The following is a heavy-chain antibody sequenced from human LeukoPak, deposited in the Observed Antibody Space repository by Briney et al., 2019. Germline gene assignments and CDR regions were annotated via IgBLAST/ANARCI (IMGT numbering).Heavy chain of an antibody. Sequence: ASVKVSCKASGYTFTGYYMHWVRQAPGQGLEWMGWINPNSGGTNYAQKFQGRVTMTRDTSISTAYMELSRLRSDDTAVYYCARDGLYCSSGSCYSGYFDYWGQGTLVTVSS. CDR2: INPNSGGT. D-gene: IGHD2-15*01. J-gene: IGHJ4*02. CDR3: ARDGLYCSSGSCYSGYFDY. CDR1: GYTFTGYY. V-gene: IGHV1-2*02.